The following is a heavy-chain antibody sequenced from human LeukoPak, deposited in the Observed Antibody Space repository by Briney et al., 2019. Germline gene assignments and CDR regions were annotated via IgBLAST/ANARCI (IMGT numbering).Heavy chain of an antibody. Sequence: SETLSLTRTVSGGSISSYYWSWIRQPPGKGLEWIGYIYYSGSTNYNPSLKSRVTISVDTSKNQFSLKLSSVTAADTAVYYCARVAGGNSGCFDYWGQGTLVTVSS. CDR3: ARVAGGNSGCFDY. CDR2: IYYSGST. CDR1: GGSISSYY. V-gene: IGHV4-59*01. J-gene: IGHJ4*02. D-gene: IGHD4-23*01.